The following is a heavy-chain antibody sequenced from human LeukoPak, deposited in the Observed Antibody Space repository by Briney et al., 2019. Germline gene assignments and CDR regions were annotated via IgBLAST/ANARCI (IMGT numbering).Heavy chain of an antibody. CDR3: ERGYSGYDPFDY. V-gene: IGHV4-34*01. Sequence: SETLSLTCAVYGGSFSGYYWSWIRQPPGKGLEWIGEINHSGSTNYSPSLKSRVTISLDTSKNQFSLKLSSVTAADTAVYYCERGYSGYDPFDYWGQGTLVTVSS. D-gene: IGHD5-12*01. CDR2: INHSGST. J-gene: IGHJ4*02. CDR1: GGSFSGYY.